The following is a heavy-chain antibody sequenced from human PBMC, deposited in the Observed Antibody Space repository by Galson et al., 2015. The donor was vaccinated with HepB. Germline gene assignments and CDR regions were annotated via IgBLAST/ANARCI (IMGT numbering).Heavy chain of an antibody. CDR3: ARDLRGGKGDFDY. D-gene: IGHD4-23*01. Sequence: SLRLSCAASGFTFSSYGMHWVRQAPGKGLEWVAVIWYDGSNKYYADSVKGRFTISRDNSKNTLYLQMNSLRAEDTAVYYCARDLRGGKGDFDYWGQGTLVTVSS. J-gene: IGHJ4*02. CDR1: GFTFSSYG. V-gene: IGHV3-33*08. CDR2: IWYDGSNK.